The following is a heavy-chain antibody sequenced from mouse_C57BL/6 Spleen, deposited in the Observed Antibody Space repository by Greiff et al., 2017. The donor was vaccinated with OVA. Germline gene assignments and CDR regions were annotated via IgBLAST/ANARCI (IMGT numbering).Heavy chain of an antibody. CDR1: GYTFTSYW. CDR3: ARATTVVARDFDY. CDR2: IDPSDSYT. J-gene: IGHJ2*01. Sequence: QVQLQQPGAELVMPGASVKLSCKASGYTFTSYWMHWVKQRPGQGLEWIGEIDPSDSYTNYNQKFKGKSTLTVDKSSSTAYMQLSSLTSEDSAVYYCARATTVVARDFDYWGQGTTLTVSS. D-gene: IGHD1-1*01. V-gene: IGHV1-69*01.